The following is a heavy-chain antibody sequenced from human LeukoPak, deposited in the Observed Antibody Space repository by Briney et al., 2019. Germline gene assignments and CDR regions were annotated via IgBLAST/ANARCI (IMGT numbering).Heavy chain of an antibody. V-gene: IGHV3-21*04. Sequence: GGSLRLSCAASGFTFSSYSMNWVRQAPGKGLEWVSSISSSSSYIYYADSVKGRFTISRDNSKNTLYLQMDSLRAEDTAVYYCANTHCDSSPIVWNFWGQGTLVTVSS. D-gene: IGHD6-6*01. CDR3: ANTHCDSSPIVWNF. CDR2: ISSSSSYI. J-gene: IGHJ4*02. CDR1: GFTFSSYS.